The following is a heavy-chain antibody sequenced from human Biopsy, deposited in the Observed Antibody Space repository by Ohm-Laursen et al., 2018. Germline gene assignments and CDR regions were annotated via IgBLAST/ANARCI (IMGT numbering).Heavy chain of an antibody. D-gene: IGHD5-18*01. Sequence: SLRLSCAASGSTFSSYGIHWVRQAPGKGLEWVAVIWYDGSNKYSADSVKGRFSISRDNSKNTVYLQMNSLRAADTAVYFCAKDRYNYTPIGGFSMDVWGQGTTVTVSS. CDR2: IWYDGSNK. J-gene: IGHJ6*02. V-gene: IGHV3-33*06. CDR3: AKDRYNYTPIGGFSMDV. CDR1: GSTFSSYG.